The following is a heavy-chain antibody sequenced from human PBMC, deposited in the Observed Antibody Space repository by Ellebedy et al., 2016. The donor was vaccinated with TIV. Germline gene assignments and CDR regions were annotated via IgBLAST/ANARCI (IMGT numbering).Heavy chain of an antibody. V-gene: IGHV4-4*02. CDR1: GKRTTTTTW. D-gene: IGHD3-3*01. Sequence: MPSETLSLTCTVSGKRTTTTTWWSWVRQAPGKGLQWIGEIYHSGETNYNPSLKSRVRISIDNSQNQFSLDLTSVTAADTAVYYCSSSPVTKIFGVVRRYNWFDPWGQGTLVTVSS. CDR3: SSSPVTKIFGVVRRYNWFDP. CDR2: IYHSGET. J-gene: IGHJ5*02.